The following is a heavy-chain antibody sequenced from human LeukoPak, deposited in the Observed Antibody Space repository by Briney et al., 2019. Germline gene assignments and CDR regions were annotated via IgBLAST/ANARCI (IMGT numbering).Heavy chain of an antibody. D-gene: IGHD6-13*01. CDR1: GGTFSSYA. Sequence: GASVKVSCKASGGTFSSYAISWVRQATGQGLEWMGIINPSGGSTSYAQKFQGRVTMTRDTSTSTVYMELSSLRSEDTAVYYCARSIAAAGTGSDAFDIWGQGTMVTVSS. J-gene: IGHJ3*02. CDR3: ARSIAAAGTGSDAFDI. V-gene: IGHV1-46*01. CDR2: INPSGGST.